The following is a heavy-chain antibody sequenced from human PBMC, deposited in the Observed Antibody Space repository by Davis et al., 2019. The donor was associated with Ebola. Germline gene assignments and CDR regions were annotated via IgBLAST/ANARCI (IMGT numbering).Heavy chain of an antibody. Sequence: GESLKISCTTSGFTFSTYALSWVRQAPGKGLEWVSRISAIGGDTYYADSVKGRFTISRDNSKNTLYLQMNSLRAEDTAVYYCARNYGDYWVDYWGQGTLVTVSS. CDR3: ARNYGDYWVDY. CDR1: GFTFSTYA. CDR2: ISAIGGDT. J-gene: IGHJ4*02. V-gene: IGHV3-23*01. D-gene: IGHD4-17*01.